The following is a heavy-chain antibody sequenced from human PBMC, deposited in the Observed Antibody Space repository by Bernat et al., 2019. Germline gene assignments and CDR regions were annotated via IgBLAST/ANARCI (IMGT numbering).Heavy chain of an antibody. CDR2: IWHSGSL. CDR3: ARKEGSSWYYMDV. Sequence: QVQLQESCTGLVKPSGTLSLTFAVSGGSLSSSNCWTWVRQPPGKGLEWIGEIWHSGSLNYNPSLNSRVTISVDNSKNQFSLKLTSVTAADTAVYYCARKEGSSWYYMDVWGKGTTVAVFS. J-gene: IGHJ6*03. V-gene: IGHV4-4*02. D-gene: IGHD6-13*01. CDR1: GGSLSSSNC.